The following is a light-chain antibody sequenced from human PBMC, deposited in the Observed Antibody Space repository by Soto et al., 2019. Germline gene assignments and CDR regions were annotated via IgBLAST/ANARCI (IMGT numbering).Light chain of an antibody. V-gene: IGKV1-8*01. CDR1: HGISSY. Sequence: AIRMTQSPSSLSASTGDRVTITCRASHGISSYLAWYQQKPGKAPKLLIYAASTLQSGVPSRFSGSGSGTDFTLTISCLQSEDFATYYCQQYYSYPWTFG. CDR3: QQYYSYPWT. CDR2: AAS. J-gene: IGKJ1*01.